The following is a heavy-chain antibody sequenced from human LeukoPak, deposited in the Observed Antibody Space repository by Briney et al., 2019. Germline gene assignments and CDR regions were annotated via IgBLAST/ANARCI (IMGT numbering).Heavy chain of an antibody. CDR2: ISNPHTT. CDR3: AREGGHGYSSGTGAFDI. J-gene: IGHJ3*02. Sequence: GGSLRLSCAASGFTFSSYDMHWVRQAPGKGLEYVSSISNPHTTYYANSVKGRFTISRDNSKNTLYLQMGSLRVEDMAVYYCAREGGHGYSSGTGAFDIWGQGTMVTVSS. V-gene: IGHV3-64*01. D-gene: IGHD5-18*01. CDR1: GFTFSSYD.